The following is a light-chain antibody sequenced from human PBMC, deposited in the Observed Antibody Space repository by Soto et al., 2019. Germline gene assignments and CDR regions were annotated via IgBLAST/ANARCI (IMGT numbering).Light chain of an antibody. Sequence: NFMLTQPHSVSQSPGKTVTISCTRSSGSIASNYVQWYQQRPGSSPTTVIYENNQRPSGVPDRFSGSIDSSSNSASLTISGLKTEDEADSYSQSYDGTNWVFGGGTKLTVL. CDR3: QSYDGTNWV. V-gene: IGLV6-57*01. J-gene: IGLJ3*02. CDR1: SGSIASNY. CDR2: ENN.